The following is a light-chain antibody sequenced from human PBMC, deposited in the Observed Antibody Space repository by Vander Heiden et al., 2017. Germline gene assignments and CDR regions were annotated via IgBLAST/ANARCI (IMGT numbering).Light chain of an antibody. J-gene: IGKJ4*01. CDR1: QSVCSQ. CDR3: QHYERWPLT. CDR2: GES. Sequence: EIVMTQSTVPLSVSPGERDSLSCWASQSVCSQLAWDQQKPGHAPRLLIDGESTRATGVPARCSGSGSGTNFTLTIVSLQSEDFSVYYWQHYERWPLTFGRGTKVEIK. V-gene: IGKV3-15*01.